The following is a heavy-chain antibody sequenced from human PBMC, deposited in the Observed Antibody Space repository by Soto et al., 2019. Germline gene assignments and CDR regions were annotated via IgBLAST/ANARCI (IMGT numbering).Heavy chain of an antibody. D-gene: IGHD3-3*01. J-gene: IGHJ5*02. CDR2: IYYSGST. CDR3: ARMLSYDFWSGPNRFDP. Sequence: TLSLTCTVSGGSISSGGYYWSWIRQHPGKGLEWIGYIYYSGSTYYNPSLKSRATISVDTSKNQFSLKLSSVTAADTAVYYCARMLSYDFWSGPNRFDPWGQGTLVTVSS. V-gene: IGHV4-31*02. CDR1: GGSISSGGYY.